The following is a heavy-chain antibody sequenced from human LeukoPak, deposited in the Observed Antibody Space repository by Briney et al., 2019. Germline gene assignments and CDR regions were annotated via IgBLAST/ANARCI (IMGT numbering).Heavy chain of an antibody. J-gene: IGHJ4*02. V-gene: IGHV4-34*01. Sequence: SETLSLTCAVYGGSFSGYYWSWIRQPPGKGLECIGENNHSGSTNYNPSLKSRVTISVDTSKNQFSLKLSSVTAADTAVYYCARLVCGGDCYSDYWGQGTLVTVSS. CDR2: NNHSGST. D-gene: IGHD2-21*02. CDR1: GGSFSGYY. CDR3: ARLVCGGDCYSDY.